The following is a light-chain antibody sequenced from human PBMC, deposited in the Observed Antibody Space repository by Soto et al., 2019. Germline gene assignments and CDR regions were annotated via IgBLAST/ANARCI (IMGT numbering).Light chain of an antibody. CDR2: GAS. Sequence: EIVMTPSPATLSVSPGERATLSCRTSQSVNSNLAWYQQKPGQAPRLLIYGASTRATGVPARFSGSASGTEFTLAISSLQAEDFAVYYCQQYNNWPGTFGQGTKVDIK. CDR1: QSVNSN. V-gene: IGKV3-15*01. CDR3: QQYNNWPGT. J-gene: IGKJ1*01.